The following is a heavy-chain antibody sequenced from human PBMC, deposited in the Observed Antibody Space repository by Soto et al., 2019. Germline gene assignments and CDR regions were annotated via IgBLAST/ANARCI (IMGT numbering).Heavy chain of an antibody. CDR1: GFTFSNAW. J-gene: IGHJ4*02. Sequence: EVQLVESGGGLVKPGGSLRLSCAASGFTFSNAWMNWVRQAPGQGLEWVGRIKRKVDGGTTDYAAPVKGRFTISRDDSKNTLYLQMNSLNSEDTAVYYCTTGSDEGYWGQGILVTVSS. V-gene: IGHV3-15*07. D-gene: IGHD1-26*01. CDR2: IKRKVDGGTT. CDR3: TTGSDEGY.